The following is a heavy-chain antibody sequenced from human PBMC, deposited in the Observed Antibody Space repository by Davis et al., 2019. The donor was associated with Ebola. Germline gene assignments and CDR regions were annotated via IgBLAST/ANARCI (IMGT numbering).Heavy chain of an antibody. CDR3: ARGKNSIITMVRGTYYFDY. D-gene: IGHD3-10*01. CDR1: GFTFSSYA. J-gene: IGHJ4*02. CDR2: ISYDGSNK. Sequence: GESLKISCAASGFTFSSYAMHWVRQAPGKGLEWVAVISYDGSNKYYADSVKGRFTISRDNSKNTLYLQMNSLRAEDTAVYYCARGKNSIITMVRGTYYFDYWGQGTLVTVSS. V-gene: IGHV3-30-3*01.